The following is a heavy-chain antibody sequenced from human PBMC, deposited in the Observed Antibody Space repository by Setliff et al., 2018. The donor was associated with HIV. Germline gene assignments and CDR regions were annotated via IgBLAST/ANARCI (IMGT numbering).Heavy chain of an antibody. CDR3: ARGLAVAGKPYYYYYYMDV. V-gene: IGHV1-8*02. CDR1: AYTFTAYY. J-gene: IGHJ6*03. CDR2: MNPNSGNT. D-gene: IGHD6-19*01. Sequence: ASVKVSCKASAYTFTAYYIHWVRQAPGQGLEWMGWMNPNSGNTGYAQKFQGRLTMTRNTSISTAYMELSSLRSEDTAVYYCARGLAVAGKPYYYYYYMDVWGKGTTVTVSS.